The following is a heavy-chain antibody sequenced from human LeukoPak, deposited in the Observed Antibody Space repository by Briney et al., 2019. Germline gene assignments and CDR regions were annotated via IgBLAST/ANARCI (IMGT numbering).Heavy chain of an antibody. Sequence: PSETLSLTCIVSGGSISGYYWSWIRQPAGKGLEWIGRIYTSGSTNYNPSLKSRVTISVDTSKNQFSLKLSSVTAADTAVYYCARILRYFDWLLDGDAAFDIWGQGTMVTVSS. V-gene: IGHV4-4*07. CDR3: ARILRYFDWLLDGDAAFDI. D-gene: IGHD3-9*01. CDR1: GGSISGYY. J-gene: IGHJ3*02. CDR2: IYTSGST.